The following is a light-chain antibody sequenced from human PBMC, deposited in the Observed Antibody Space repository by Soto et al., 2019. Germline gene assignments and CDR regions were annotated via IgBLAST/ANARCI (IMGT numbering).Light chain of an antibody. CDR1: QSISSY. J-gene: IGKJ1*01. CDR2: AAS. V-gene: IGKV1-39*01. Sequence: DIQMTQSPSSLSASVGDRVTITCRASQSISSYLNWYQQKPGKAPKXXIYAASSLQSGVPSRFSGSGSGTDFTLTISSLQPEDFATYYCQQSYSTPVTFGQGTKVDIK. CDR3: QQSYSTPVT.